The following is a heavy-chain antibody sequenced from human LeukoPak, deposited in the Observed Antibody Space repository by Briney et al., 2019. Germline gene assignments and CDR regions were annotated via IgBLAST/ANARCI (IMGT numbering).Heavy chain of an antibody. CDR2: IIPIFGTA. Sequence: ASVKVSCKASGGTFSSYAISWVRQAPGQGLEWMGGIIPIFGTANYAQKFQGRVTITADESTSTAYMELSSLRSVDTAVYYCAGGSSGYYYVRVGAFDIWGQGTMVTVSS. V-gene: IGHV1-69*13. CDR1: GGTFSSYA. D-gene: IGHD3-22*01. CDR3: AGGSSGYYYVRVGAFDI. J-gene: IGHJ3*02.